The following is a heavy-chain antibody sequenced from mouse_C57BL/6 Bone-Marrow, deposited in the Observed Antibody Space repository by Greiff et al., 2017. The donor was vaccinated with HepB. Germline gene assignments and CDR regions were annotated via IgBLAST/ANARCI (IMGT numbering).Heavy chain of an antibody. D-gene: IGHD3-3*01. CDR3: TTPGPAWFAY. J-gene: IGHJ3*01. Sequence: VQLQQSGAELVRPGASVKLSCTASGFNIKDDYMHWVKQRPEQGLEWIGWIDPENGDAEYASKFQGKATITADTSSNTAYLQLSSLTSEDTAVYYCTTPGPAWFAYWGQGTLVTVSA. CDR2: IDPENGDA. V-gene: IGHV14-4*01. CDR1: GFNIKDDY.